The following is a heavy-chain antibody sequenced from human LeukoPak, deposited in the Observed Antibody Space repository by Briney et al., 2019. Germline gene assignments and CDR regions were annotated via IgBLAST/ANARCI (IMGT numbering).Heavy chain of an antibody. D-gene: IGHD1-26*01. V-gene: IGHV3-33*01. CDR3: ARSGGSYAFDY. CDR2: IWYDGSNK. Sequence: PGGSLRLSCAASGFTFSSYGMHWVRQAPGKGLEWVAVIWYDGSNKYYADSVKGRFTISRDNSKNTLYLQMNSLRAEDTAVYYCARSGGSYAFDYWGQGTLVTVSP. J-gene: IGHJ4*02. CDR1: GFTFSSYG.